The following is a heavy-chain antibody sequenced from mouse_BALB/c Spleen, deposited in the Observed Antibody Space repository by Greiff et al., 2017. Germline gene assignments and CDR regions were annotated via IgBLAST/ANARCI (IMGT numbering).Heavy chain of an antibody. Sequence: QVQLQQSGAELAKPGASVKMSCKASGYTFTSYWMHWVKQRPGQGLEWIGYINPSTGYTEYNQKFKDKATLTADKSSSTAYMQLSSLTSEDSAVYYCARGTTATYYFDYWGQGTTLTVSS. CDR2: INPSTGYT. D-gene: IGHD1-2*01. J-gene: IGHJ2*01. V-gene: IGHV1-7*01. CDR3: ARGTTATYYFDY. CDR1: GYTFTSYW.